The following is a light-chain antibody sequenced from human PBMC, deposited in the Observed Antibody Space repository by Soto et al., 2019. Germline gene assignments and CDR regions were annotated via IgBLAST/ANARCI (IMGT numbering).Light chain of an antibody. V-gene: IGLV1-40*01. J-gene: IGLJ2*01. CDR3: QSFDSSLTGPI. CDR2: NNT. Sequence: QSVLTQPPSVSGAPGQRVTISCTGSNSNIGADYEVYWYQQFPGTAPKLLISNNTNRPSGVPDRFSGSRSGTSASLAITGLHSEDEADYYCQSFDSSLTGPIFGVGTKLTDL. CDR1: NSNIGADYE.